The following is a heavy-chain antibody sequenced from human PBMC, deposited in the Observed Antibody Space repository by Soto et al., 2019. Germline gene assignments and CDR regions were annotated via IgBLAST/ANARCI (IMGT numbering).Heavy chain of an antibody. CDR1: GFTFSSYA. CDR3: ARAVVAASPFDY. D-gene: IGHD2-15*01. Sequence: QVQLVESGGGVVQPGRSLRLSCAASGFTFSSYAMHWVRQAPGKGLEWVAVISYDGSNKYYADSVKGRFTISRDNSKNTLYLQMTSLRAEDTAVYYCARAVVAASPFDYWGQGTLFTVSS. J-gene: IGHJ4*02. CDR2: ISYDGSNK. V-gene: IGHV3-30-3*01.